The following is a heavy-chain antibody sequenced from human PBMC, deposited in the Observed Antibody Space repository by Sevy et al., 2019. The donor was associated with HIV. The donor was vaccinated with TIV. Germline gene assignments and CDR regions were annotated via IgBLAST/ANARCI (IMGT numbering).Heavy chain of an antibody. J-gene: IGHJ3*02. CDR2: ISGSGGST. V-gene: IGHV3-23*01. D-gene: IGHD2-21*01. Sequence: GGSLRLSCAASGFTFSSYAMSWVRQAPGKGLEWVSAISGSGGSTYYADSVKGRFTISRDNSKNTLYLQMNSLGAEDTAVYYCARADCGGDCYGGAFDIWGQGTMVTVSS. CDR3: ARADCGGDCYGGAFDI. CDR1: GFTFSSYA.